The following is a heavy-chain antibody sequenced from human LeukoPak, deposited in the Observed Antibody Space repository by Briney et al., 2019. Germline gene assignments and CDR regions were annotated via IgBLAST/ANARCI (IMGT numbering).Heavy chain of an antibody. Sequence: TSETLSLTCTVSDDSIAMYYWTWIRQPPGKGLEWIGYVDHTGSTKFNPSLNGRVSISRDTSKNQFSLKLSPVTAADTAVYYCARAWFKATYYYYYMDVWGKGTTVTVSS. J-gene: IGHJ6*03. V-gene: IGHV4-59*12. CDR3: ARAWFKATYYYYYMDV. CDR2: VDHTGST. D-gene: IGHD1-26*01. CDR1: DDSIAMYY.